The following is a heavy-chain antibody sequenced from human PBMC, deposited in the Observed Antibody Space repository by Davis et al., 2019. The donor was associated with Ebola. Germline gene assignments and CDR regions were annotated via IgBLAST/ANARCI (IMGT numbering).Heavy chain of an antibody. Sequence: AASVKVSCKASGYSFTNYAIHWVRQAPGQGLEWMGWINTNTGNPTYAQGFTGRFVFSLDTSVSTAYLQISSLKAEDTAVYYCARGLVAAAGRYTNWFDPWGQGTLVTVSS. CDR1: GYSFTNYA. V-gene: IGHV7-4-1*02. CDR2: INTNTGNP. D-gene: IGHD6-13*01. J-gene: IGHJ5*02. CDR3: ARGLVAAAGRYTNWFDP.